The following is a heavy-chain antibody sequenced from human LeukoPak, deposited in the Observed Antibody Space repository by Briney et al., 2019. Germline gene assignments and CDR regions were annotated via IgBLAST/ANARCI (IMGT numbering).Heavy chain of an antibody. D-gene: IGHD3-9*01. CDR3: ATHGYSELRYFDWSTNE. Sequence: GRSLRLSCAASGFTFSSYGMHWVRQAPGKGLEWVAVISYDGSNKYYVDSVKGRFTISRDNAKKSLYLQMDSLRAEDTAVYYCATHGYSELRYFDWSTNEWGQGTLVTVSS. V-gene: IGHV3-30*03. CDR1: GFTFSSYG. J-gene: IGHJ4*02. CDR2: ISYDGSNK.